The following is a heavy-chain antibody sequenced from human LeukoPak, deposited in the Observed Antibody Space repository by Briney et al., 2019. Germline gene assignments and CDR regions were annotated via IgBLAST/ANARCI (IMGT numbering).Heavy chain of an antibody. CDR2: IYYSGST. D-gene: IGHD3-3*01. Sequence: SETLSLTCTVSGGSISSSSYYWGWIRQPPGKGLEWIGSIYYSGSTYYNPSLKSRVTISVDTSKNQFSLKLSSVTAADTAVYYCASGRSGYLGDAFDIWGQGTMVTVSS. V-gene: IGHV4-39*07. CDR3: ASGRSGYLGDAFDI. CDR1: GGSISSSSYY. J-gene: IGHJ3*02.